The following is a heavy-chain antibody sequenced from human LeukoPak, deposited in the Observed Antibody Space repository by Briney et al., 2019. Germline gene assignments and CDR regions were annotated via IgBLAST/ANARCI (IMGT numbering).Heavy chain of an antibody. V-gene: IGHV1-69*01. CDR1: GGTFSSYA. CDR2: IIPIFGTA. CDR3: ARGDIVVVPAAPYQYYYYGMDV. D-gene: IGHD2-2*01. J-gene: IGHJ6*04. Sequence: SVKVSCKASGGTFSSYAISWVRQTPGQGLEWMGGIIPIFGTANYAQKFQGRVTITADESTSTAYMELSSLRSEDTAAYYCARGDIVVVPAAPYQYYYYGMDVWGKGTTVTVSS.